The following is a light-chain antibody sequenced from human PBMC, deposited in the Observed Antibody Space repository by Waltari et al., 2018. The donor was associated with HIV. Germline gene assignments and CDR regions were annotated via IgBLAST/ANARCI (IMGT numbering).Light chain of an antibody. CDR1: DSNVGSHS. CDR3: GVWDDNLRGV. Sequence: QAVLTQPPSASASSGQKITISCSGGDSNVGSHSVYWYHQFPGGAPKLLLYKNNQRSSGVPDRFSGSKSGTSASLTISGLRSEDEGIYFYGVWDDNLRGVFGGGTRLTV. V-gene: IGLV1-47*01. J-gene: IGLJ2*01. CDR2: KNN.